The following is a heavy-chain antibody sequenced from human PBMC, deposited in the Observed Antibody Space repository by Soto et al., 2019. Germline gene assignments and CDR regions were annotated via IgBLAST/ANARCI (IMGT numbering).Heavy chain of an antibody. J-gene: IGHJ4*01. CDR2: MSYDGTNK. D-gene: IGHD6-19*01. CDR3: ARDPSPYTSGWYGIDF. Sequence: QVQLVESGGGVVQPGASLRLSCTASGFMFSAYAMLWVRQAPGKGLEWVAAMSYDGTNKYYAGSLKGRFTISRDNSKNTLFLQISSLTPDDSAVYYCARDPSPYTSGWYGIDFWGLGTLVTVSS. CDR1: GFMFSAYA. V-gene: IGHV3-30-3*01.